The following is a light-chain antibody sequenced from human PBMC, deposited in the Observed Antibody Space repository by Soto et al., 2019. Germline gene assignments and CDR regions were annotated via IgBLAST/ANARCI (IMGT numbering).Light chain of an antibody. CDR3: QQYNNWPPIT. CDR1: QSVSSN. J-gene: IGKJ2*01. Sequence: EVVMTQSPATLSVSPGERATLSCRASQSVSSNLAWYQQKPGQAPRLLIYGASTRATGIPARFSGSGSGTEFTLTISSLQSEEFAIYYCQQYNNWPPITFGQGTKLEIK. CDR2: GAS. V-gene: IGKV3-15*01.